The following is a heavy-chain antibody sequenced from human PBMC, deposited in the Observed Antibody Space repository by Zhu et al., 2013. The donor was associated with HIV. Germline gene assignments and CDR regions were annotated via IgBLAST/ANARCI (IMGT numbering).Heavy chain of an antibody. CDR3: AREERSSGWTYNYYYYGMDV. V-gene: IGHV1-69*01. CDR2: IIPIFGTA. Sequence: QVQLVQSGAEVKKPGSSVKVSCKASGGTFSSYAISWVRQAPGQGLEWMGGIIPIFGTANYAQKFQGRVTITADESTSTAYMELSSLRSEDTAVYYCAREERSSGWTYNYYYYGMDVWGQGTTVTVSS. J-gene: IGHJ6*02. CDR1: GGTFSSYA. D-gene: IGHD6-19*01.